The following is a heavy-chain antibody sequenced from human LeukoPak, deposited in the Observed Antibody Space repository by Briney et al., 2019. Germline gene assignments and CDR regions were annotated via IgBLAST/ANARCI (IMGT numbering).Heavy chain of an antibody. V-gene: IGHV3-74*01. J-gene: IGHJ4*02. CDR1: GFTISSYW. Sequence: GGSLILSCAASGFTISSYWMHWVRQAPGKGLVWVSRINSDGTITTYADSVKGRFTIFRDNAKNTLYLQMNSLRAEDTAVYHCARLLQGDNWGQGTLVTVSS. CDR3: ARLLQGDN. D-gene: IGHD4-11*01. CDR2: INSDGTIT.